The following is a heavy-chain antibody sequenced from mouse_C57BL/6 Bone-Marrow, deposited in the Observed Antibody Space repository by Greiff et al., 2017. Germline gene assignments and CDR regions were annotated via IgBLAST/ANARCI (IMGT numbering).Heavy chain of an antibody. V-gene: IGHV2-4*01. CDR2: IWSGGST. J-gene: IGHJ1*03. Sequence: QVQLKESGPGLVQPSQSLSITCTVSGFSLTSYGVHWVRQPPGKGLEWLGVIWSGGSTDYNAAFISRLSISKDNSKSQVFFKMNSLQADDTAIYYCAKSGGSYWYFDVWGTGTTVTVSS. CDR1: GFSLTSYG. CDR3: AKSGGSYWYFDV.